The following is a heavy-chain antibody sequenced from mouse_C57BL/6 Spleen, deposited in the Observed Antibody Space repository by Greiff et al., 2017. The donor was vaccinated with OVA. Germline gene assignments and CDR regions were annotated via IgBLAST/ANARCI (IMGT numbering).Heavy chain of an antibody. J-gene: IGHJ4*01. Sequence: EVKLMESGPELVKPGASVKISCKASGYSFTGYYMNWVKQSPEKSLEWIGEINPSTGGTTYNQKFKAKATLTVDKSSSTAYMQLKSLTSEDSAVYYCARGTGTRAMDYWGQGTSVTVSS. CDR2: INPSTGGT. V-gene: IGHV1-42*01. CDR3: ARGTGTRAMDY. D-gene: IGHD4-1*01. CDR1: GYSFTGYY.